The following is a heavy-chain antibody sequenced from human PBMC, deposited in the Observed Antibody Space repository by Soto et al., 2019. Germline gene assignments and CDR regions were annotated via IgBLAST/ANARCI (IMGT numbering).Heavy chain of an antibody. J-gene: IGHJ4*02. CDR3: AKAGPDSSSWYPTDY. CDR1: GFTFSSYA. D-gene: IGHD6-13*01. V-gene: IGHV3-23*01. Sequence: GGSLRLSCAASGFTFSSYAMSWVRQAPGKGLEWVSGISGSGGSTYYADSVKGRFTISRDNSKNTLYLQMNSLRAEDTAVYYCAKAGPDSSSWYPTDYWGQGTLVTVSS. CDR2: ISGSGGST.